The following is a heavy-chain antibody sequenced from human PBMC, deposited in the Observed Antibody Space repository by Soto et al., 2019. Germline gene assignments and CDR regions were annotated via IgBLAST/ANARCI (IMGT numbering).Heavy chain of an antibody. J-gene: IGHJ4*02. D-gene: IGHD1-26*01. CDR3: TGRRAGDYYFDY. CDR1: GVSFSSHS. Sequence: ASGTLSLTCTVSGVSFSSHSWNWIRKPPGKGLEWIGTIYYTGSTSYSPSLKSRVTISVDTSKTQFSLNLSSVTAADTAVYYCTGRRAGDYYFDYWGQGTMVTVSS. CDR2: IYYTGST. V-gene: IGHV4-59*04.